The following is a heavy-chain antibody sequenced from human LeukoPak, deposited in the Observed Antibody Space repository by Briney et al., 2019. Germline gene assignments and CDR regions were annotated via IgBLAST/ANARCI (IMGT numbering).Heavy chain of an antibody. D-gene: IGHD4-11*01. J-gene: IGHJ6*03. CDR2: ISAYNDNT. CDR3: ARDRAWAFTVGYYYYYYMDV. CDR1: GYTFTSYG. Sequence: ASVKVSCKASGYTFTSYGISWVRQAPGQGLEWMGWISAYNDNTNYAQKLQGRVTMTPDTSTSTAYMELRSLRSDDTAVYYCARDRAWAFTVGYYYYYYMDVWGKGTTVTVSS. V-gene: IGHV1-18*01.